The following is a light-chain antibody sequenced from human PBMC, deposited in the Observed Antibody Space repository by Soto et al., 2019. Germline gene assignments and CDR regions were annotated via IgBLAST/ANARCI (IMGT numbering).Light chain of an antibody. V-gene: IGKV3-15*01. CDR2: GAS. CDR1: QSVSFN. CDR3: QQYNNWPRT. Sequence: EIVMTQSPATLSVSTGERATLSCRASQSVSFNLAWYQQKPGQAPRLLIYGASTRATGIPARFSGSGSGTEFTLTISSLQSEDFAIYYCQQYNNWPRTFGQGTKVDI. J-gene: IGKJ1*01.